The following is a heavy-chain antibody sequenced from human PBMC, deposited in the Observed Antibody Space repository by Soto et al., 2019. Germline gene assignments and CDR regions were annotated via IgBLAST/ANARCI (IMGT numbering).Heavy chain of an antibody. CDR1: GFTFSSYA. V-gene: IGHV3-30-3*01. Sequence: GGSLRLSCADSGFTFSSYAMHWVRQAPCKGLEWVAVISYDGSNKYYADSVKGRFTISRDNSKNTLYLQMNSLRAEDTAVYYCARDIASGYSSSWANWFDPWGQGTLVTVSS. D-gene: IGHD6-13*01. J-gene: IGHJ5*02. CDR2: ISYDGSNK. CDR3: ARDIASGYSSSWANWFDP.